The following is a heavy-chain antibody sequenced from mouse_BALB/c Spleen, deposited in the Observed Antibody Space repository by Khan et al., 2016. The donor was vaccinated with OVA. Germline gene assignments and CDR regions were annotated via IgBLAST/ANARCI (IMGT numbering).Heavy chain of an antibody. D-gene: IGHD2-2*01. J-gene: IGHJ3*01. CDR3: ARMGDDGYDAWFAY. Sequence: VQLQQSGAELMKPGASVKISCKATGYTFSSYWIEWVKQRPGHGLEWIGEILPGSDSTNYNEKFKGKATFTADTSSNTVYMQLSSLTSEDSADYYCARMGDDGYDAWFAYWGQGTLVTVSA. CDR1: GYTFSSYW. V-gene: IGHV1-9*01. CDR2: ILPGSDST.